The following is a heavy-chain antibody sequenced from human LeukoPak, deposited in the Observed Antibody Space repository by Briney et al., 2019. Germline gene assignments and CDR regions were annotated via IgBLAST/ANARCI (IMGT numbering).Heavy chain of an antibody. CDR1: GFTFSSYS. CDR3: AANDILTGYGY. J-gene: IGHJ4*02. V-gene: IGHV3-48*01. CDR2: ISSSSSTI. Sequence: GGSLRLSCAASGFTFSSYSMNWVRQAPGKGLEWVSYISSSSSTIYYADSVKGRFTISRDNAKNSLYLQMNSLRAEDTAVYYCAANDILTGYGYWGQGTLVTVSS. D-gene: IGHD3-9*01.